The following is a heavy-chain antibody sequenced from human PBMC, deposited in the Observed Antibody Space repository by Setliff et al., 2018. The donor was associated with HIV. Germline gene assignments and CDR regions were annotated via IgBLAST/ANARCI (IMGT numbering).Heavy chain of an antibody. J-gene: IGHJ3*01. D-gene: IGHD3-22*01. CDR1: GYIFTHYW. CDR3: AKAGRGIYYTGGYYYDGFDV. V-gene: IGHV5-51*01. CDR2: IYPNDFDT. Sequence: GESLQISCETSGYIFTHYWIGWVRQMPGKGLECMGIIYPNDFDTKYSPSFQGQVTISADRSTNTAYLEWSSLKASDTAMYYCAKAGRGIYYTGGYYYDGFDVWGQGTMVTVSS.